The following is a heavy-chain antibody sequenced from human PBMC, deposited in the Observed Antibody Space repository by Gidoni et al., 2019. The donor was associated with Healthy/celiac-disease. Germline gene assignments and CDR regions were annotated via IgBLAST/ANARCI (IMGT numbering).Heavy chain of an antibody. CDR3: ARDHTQRYCSSTSCYTESYYYGMDV. V-gene: IGHV3-48*02. Sequence: EVQLVESGGGLVQPGGSLRLSCAASGFTFSSYSMNWVRQAPGKGLEWVSYISSSSSTIYYADSVKGRFTISRDNAKNSLYLQMNSLRDEDTAVYYCARDHTQRYCSSTSCYTESYYYGMDVWGQGTTVTVSS. CDR1: GFTFSSYS. CDR2: ISSSSSTI. J-gene: IGHJ6*02. D-gene: IGHD2-2*02.